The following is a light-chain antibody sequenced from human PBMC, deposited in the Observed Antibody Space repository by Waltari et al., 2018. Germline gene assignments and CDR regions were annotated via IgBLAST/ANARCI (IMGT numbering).Light chain of an antibody. J-gene: IGLJ1*01. V-gene: IGLV1-44*01. CDR2: GND. Sequence: QSVLTQPPSASGTPGQRVTISCSGTSSNIGDNAVSWYHQVPRAAPKLLIYGNDQRPSGVPGRYSGSRSGTSASLVINGVQSEDEGDFYCAAWDDNVNGPIFGAGTRGTGL. CDR1: SSNIGDNA. CDR3: AAWDDNVNGPI.